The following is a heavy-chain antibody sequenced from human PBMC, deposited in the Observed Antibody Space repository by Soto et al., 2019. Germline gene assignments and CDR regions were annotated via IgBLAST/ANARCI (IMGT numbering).Heavy chain of an antibody. CDR3: ARGQDQAKVGY. D-gene: IGHD1-26*01. V-gene: IGHV4-34*01. CDR1: GGSLSNYY. J-gene: IGHJ4*02. CDR2: IHPSGST. Sequence: SETLSLTCAVYGGSLSNYYWSWIRQPPGMGLERIGEIHPSGSTHYSPSLESRASISAGTSRNQFSLSLTSVTAADTAVYYCARGQDQAKVGYWGQGALVTVSS.